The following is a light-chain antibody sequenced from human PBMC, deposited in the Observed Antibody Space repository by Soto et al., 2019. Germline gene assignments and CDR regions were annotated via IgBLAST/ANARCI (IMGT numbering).Light chain of an antibody. CDR3: MQALQTPLFT. CDR2: LGS. Sequence: DIVMTQSPLSLPVTPGEPASISCRSSQSLLHSNGYNYLDWYLQKPGQSPQLLIYLGSNRSSGVPDGFSGSGSGTDFTLKISRVEAEDVGVYYCMQALQTPLFTFGPGTKVDIK. J-gene: IGKJ3*01. V-gene: IGKV2-28*01. CDR1: QSLLHSNGYNY.